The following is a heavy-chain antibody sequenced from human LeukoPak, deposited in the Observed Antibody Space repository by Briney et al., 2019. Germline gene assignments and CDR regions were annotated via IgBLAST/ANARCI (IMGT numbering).Heavy chain of an antibody. J-gene: IGHJ4*02. D-gene: IGHD4-17*01. CDR2: ISTSGVTM. CDR1: GFIFSNYG. Sequence: GGSRRLSCAASGFIFSNYGMNWVRQAPGRGLEWVSYISTSGVTMFCADSVKGRFTISRDNAKNSLYLQMNSLRDEDTAVYYCVREYYDDFGYWGEGTLGTVSS. CDR3: VREYYDDFGY. V-gene: IGHV3-48*02.